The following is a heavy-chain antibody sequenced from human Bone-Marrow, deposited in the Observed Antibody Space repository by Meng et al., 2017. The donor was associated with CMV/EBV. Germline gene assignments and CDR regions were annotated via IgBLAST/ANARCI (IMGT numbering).Heavy chain of an antibody. D-gene: IGHD2-2*02. CDR3: ARESPHYKYCSSTSCYRQIDY. J-gene: IGHJ4*02. CDR2: IYYSGST. CDR1: GGSISSYY. V-gene: IGHV4-59*12. Sequence: GSLRLSCTVSGGSISSYYWSWIRQPPGKGLKWIGYIYYSGSTYYNPSLKSRVTISVDTSKNQFSLKLSYVTAADTAVYYCARESPHYKYCSSTSCYRQIDYWGQGTLVTVSS.